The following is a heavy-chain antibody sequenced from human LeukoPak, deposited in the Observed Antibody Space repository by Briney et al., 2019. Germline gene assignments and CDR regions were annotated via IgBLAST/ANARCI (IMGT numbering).Heavy chain of an antibody. CDR3: ARGSQDSSGYYYVGFDH. V-gene: IGHV1-69*05. D-gene: IGHD3-22*01. J-gene: IGHJ4*02. CDR2: IIPIFGTA. Sequence: SVKVSCKASGGTFSSYAISWVRQAPGQGLEWMGGIIPIFGTANYAQKLQGRVTITTDESTSTAYMELSSLRSEDTAVYYCARGSQDSSGYYYVGFDHWGQGTLVTVSS. CDR1: GGTFSSYA.